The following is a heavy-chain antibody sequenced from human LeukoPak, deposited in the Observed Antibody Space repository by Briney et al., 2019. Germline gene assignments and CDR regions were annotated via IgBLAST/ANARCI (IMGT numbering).Heavy chain of an antibody. CDR2: IYYSGST. CDR1: GGSISSYY. Sequence: PSETLSLTCTVSGGSISSYYWSWIRQPPGKGLEWIGYIYYSGSTNYNPSLKSRVTISVDTSKNQFSLKLSSVTAADTAVYYCARGPGYNSGWYRRAFDIWGQGTMVTVSS. D-gene: IGHD6-19*01. CDR3: ARGPGYNSGWYRRAFDI. V-gene: IGHV4-59*01. J-gene: IGHJ3*02.